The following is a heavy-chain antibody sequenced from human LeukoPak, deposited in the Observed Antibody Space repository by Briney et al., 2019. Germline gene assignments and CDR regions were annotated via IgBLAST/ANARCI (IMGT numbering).Heavy chain of an antibody. V-gene: IGHV1-2*02. D-gene: IGHD6-19*01. Sequence: ASVKVPCKASGYTFTGYYMHWVRQAPGQGLEWMGWINPNSGGTNYAQKFQGRVTTTRDTSISTAYMELSRLRSDDTAVYYCARDRSIAVADFDYWGQGTLVTVSS. CDR2: INPNSGGT. CDR3: ARDRSIAVADFDY. CDR1: GYTFTGYY. J-gene: IGHJ4*02.